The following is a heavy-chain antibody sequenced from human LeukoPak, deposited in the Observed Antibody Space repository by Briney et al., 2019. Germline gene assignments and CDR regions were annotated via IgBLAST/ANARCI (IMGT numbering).Heavy chain of an antibody. J-gene: IGHJ4*02. V-gene: IGHV3-21*01. Sequence: PGGSLRLSCAASGFTFSSYSMNWVRKAPGKGLEWVAAISTTSGNIYYADSVKGRFTISRDNAKNSLYLQMNSLRVEDTALYYCARRAPSHDFDDWGQGTLVTVSS. CDR3: ARRAPSHDFDD. CDR2: ISTTSGNI. CDR1: GFTFSSYS.